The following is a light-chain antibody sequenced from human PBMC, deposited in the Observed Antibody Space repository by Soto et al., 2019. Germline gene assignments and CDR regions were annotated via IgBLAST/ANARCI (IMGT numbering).Light chain of an antibody. CDR1: QSVSSN. CDR2: GAS. V-gene: IGKV3-15*01. J-gene: IGKJ2*01. CDR3: QQYNNWLYT. Sequence: EIVMTQSPATLSVSPGERATLSCRASQSVSSNLAWYQQKPGQAPRLLIYGASTRATAIPARYSGSGYGKEFTLTISSLQAADVAVYCCQQYNNWLYTFGPGTKVEIK.